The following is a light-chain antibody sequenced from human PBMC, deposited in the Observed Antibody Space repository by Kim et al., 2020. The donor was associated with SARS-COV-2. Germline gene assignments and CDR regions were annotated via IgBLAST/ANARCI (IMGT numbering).Light chain of an antibody. J-gene: IGKJ1*01. CDR1: QSISSY. Sequence: DIQMTQSPSSLSASVGDRVTITCRASQSISSYLNWYQQKAGKVPKLLIYGASSLQSGVPSRFSGSGSGIDFTLTISSLQPEDFATYYCQQSYSTPWTFGQGTKVDIK. V-gene: IGKV1-39*01. CDR3: QQSYSTPWT. CDR2: GAS.